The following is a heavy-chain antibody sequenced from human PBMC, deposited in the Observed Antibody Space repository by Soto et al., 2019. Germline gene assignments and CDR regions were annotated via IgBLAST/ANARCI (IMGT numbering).Heavy chain of an antibody. V-gene: IGHV1-69*01. Sequence: QVQLVQSGAEVKKPGSSVKVSCKASGGTFSSYAISWVRQAPGQGLEWMGGIIPIFGTANYAQKFQGRVKISADESTSTAYMELSSLRSEDTAVYYCARGNCTNGVCYSSLGWFDPWGQGTLVTVSS. CDR3: ARGNCTNGVCYSSLGWFDP. J-gene: IGHJ5*02. D-gene: IGHD2-8*01. CDR1: GGTFSSYA. CDR2: IIPIFGTA.